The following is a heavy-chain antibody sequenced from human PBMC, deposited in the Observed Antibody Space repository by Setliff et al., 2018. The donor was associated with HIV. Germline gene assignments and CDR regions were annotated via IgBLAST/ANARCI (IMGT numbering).Heavy chain of an antibody. CDR3: ALGWSYLGL. V-gene: IGHV4-34*01. J-gene: IGHJ4*02. Sequence: SETLSLTCAVYGGSFSGYYWSWIRQSPGKGLEWIGEINHSGSTNYNPSLKSRVTISIDTSKRHFSLKLSSVTAADTAVYYCALGWSYLGLWGQGTLVTVSS. D-gene: IGHD1-26*01. CDR1: GGSFSGYY. CDR2: INHSGST.